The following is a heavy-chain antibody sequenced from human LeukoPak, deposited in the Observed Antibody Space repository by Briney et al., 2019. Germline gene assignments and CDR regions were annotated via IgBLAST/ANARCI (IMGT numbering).Heavy chain of an antibody. CDR2: IHPGDSDT. CDR1: GYIFTSDW. D-gene: IGHD3-10*01. J-gene: IGHJ4*02. CDR3: ARQLLWFGELGPFDY. V-gene: IGHV5-51*01. Sequence: GESLKITCKVSGYIFTSDWIGWVRQVPGEGLEWMGIIHPGDSDTRYSPSFQGQVTFSADKSISTAYLQWSSLKASDTAIYYCARQLLWFGELGPFDYWGQGTLVTVSS.